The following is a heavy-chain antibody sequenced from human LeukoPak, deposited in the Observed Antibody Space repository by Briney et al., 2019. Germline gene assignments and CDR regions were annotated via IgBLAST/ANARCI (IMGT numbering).Heavy chain of an antibody. J-gene: IGHJ4*02. CDR2: INHSGST. D-gene: IGHD4-17*01. CDR1: GGSFSGYY. V-gene: IGHV4-34*01. CDR3: AGDYVFRLSRLSNKARFDY. Sequence: SETLSLTCAVYGGSFSGYYWSWIRQPPGKGLEWIGEINHSGSTNYNPSLKSRVTISVDTSKNQFSPKLSSVTAADTAVYYCAGDYVFRLSRLSNKARFDYWGQGTLVTVSS.